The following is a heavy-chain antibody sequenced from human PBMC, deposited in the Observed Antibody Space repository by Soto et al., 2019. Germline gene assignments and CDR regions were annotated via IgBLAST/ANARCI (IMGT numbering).Heavy chain of an antibody. Sequence: GGSLRLSCAASGFVVGDNYMNWVRQAPGKGLEWVAVIYGGGTTDYADPAKGRFTISRDNSVNTLHLQMNSLRAEGTALYFCASLSNSARYIDFWGQGILVTVSS. CDR3: ASLSNSARYIDF. CDR2: IYGGGTT. D-gene: IGHD4-4*01. J-gene: IGHJ4*02. CDR1: GFVVGDNY. V-gene: IGHV3-66*01.